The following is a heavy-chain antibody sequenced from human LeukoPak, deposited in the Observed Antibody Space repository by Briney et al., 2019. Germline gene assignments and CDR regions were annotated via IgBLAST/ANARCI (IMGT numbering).Heavy chain of an antibody. V-gene: IGHV4-59*08. CDR1: GGSISTYY. D-gene: IGHD3-22*01. Sequence: SETLSLTCTVSGGSISTYYWSWIRQPPGKGLEWIGYIYYSGSANYNPSLKSRVTISVDTSKNQFSLKLSSVTAADTAVYYCARARRHYHDSSGYYTGSYVDYWGQGTLVTVSS. J-gene: IGHJ4*02. CDR2: IYYSGSA. CDR3: ARARRHYHDSSGYYTGSYVDY.